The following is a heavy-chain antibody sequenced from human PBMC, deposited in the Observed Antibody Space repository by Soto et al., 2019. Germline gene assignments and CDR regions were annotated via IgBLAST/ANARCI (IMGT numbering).Heavy chain of an antibody. CDR1: GFTFSSYG. J-gene: IGHJ4*02. CDR3: AKVGSWYDSSGHFDY. D-gene: IGHD3-22*01. CDR2: ISYDGSNK. Sequence: GGSLRLSCAASGFTFSSYGMHWVRQAPGKGLEWVAVISYDGSNKYYADSVKGRFTISRDNSKNTLYLQMNSLRAEDTAVYYCAKVGSWYDSSGHFDYWGQGTLVTVSS. V-gene: IGHV3-30*18.